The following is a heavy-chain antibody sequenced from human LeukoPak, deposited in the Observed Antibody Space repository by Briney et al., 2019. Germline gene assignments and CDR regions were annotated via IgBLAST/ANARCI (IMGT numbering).Heavy chain of an antibody. V-gene: IGHV4-30-4*08. Sequence: SWVRQAPGKGLEWIGYIYYSGSTYYNPSLKSRVTISVDTSKNQFSLKLSSVTAADTAVYYCARDSSTVTFGAFDIWGQGTMVTVSS. CDR2: IYYSGST. D-gene: IGHD4-17*01. J-gene: IGHJ3*02. CDR3: ARDSSTVTFGAFDI.